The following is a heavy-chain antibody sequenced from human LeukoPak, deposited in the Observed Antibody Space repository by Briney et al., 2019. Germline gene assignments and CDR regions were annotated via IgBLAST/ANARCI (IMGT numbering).Heavy chain of an antibody. V-gene: IGHV3-73*01. J-gene: IGHJ4*02. CDR1: GFTFSGSP. CDR2: IRSKTNNYAT. CDR3: TRLLIAGFDY. D-gene: IGHD6-13*01. Sequence: GGSLKLSCAASGFTFSGSPVHWVRQASGKGLEWVGRIRSKTNNYATAYAASVKGRFTISRDDSRNTAYLQMNGLKIEDTAVYYCTRLLIAGFDYWGQGILVTVSS.